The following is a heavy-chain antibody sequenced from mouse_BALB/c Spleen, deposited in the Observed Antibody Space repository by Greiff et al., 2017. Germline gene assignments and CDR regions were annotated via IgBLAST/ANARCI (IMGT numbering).Heavy chain of an antibody. CDR3: ASYHGSSYGWFAY. D-gene: IGHD1-1*01. CDR2: IDPANGNT. V-gene: IGHV14-3*02. J-gene: IGHJ3*01. CDR1: GFNIKDTY. Sequence: EVKLMESGAELVKPGASVKLSCTASGFNIKDTYMHWVKQRPEQGLEWIGRIDPANGNTKYDPKFQGKATITADTSSNTAYLQLSSLTSEDTAVYYWASYHGSSYGWFAYWGQGTLVTVSA.